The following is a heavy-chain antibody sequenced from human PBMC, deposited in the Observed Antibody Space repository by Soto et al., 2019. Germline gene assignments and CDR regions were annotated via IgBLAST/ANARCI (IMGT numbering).Heavy chain of an antibody. V-gene: IGHV4-31*03. CDR3: ASGLSGSYWPDACDI. Sequence: SETLSLTCTVSGGSISSGVYYWSWIRQHPGKGLEWIGYIYYIGCTYYSPSLKSRVTISVDTSKNQFSLKLSSVTAADTAVYYCASGLSGSYWPDACDIWGQGTMVTV. CDR2: IYYIGCT. D-gene: IGHD1-26*01. CDR1: GGSISSGVYY. J-gene: IGHJ3*02.